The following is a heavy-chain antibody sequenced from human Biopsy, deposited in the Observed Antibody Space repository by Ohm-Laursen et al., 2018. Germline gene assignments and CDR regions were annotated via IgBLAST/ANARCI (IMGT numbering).Heavy chain of an antibody. CDR2: AYPSGTT. V-gene: IGHV4-4*07. Sequence: GTLSLTCRLSGASITDYFWSWIWQPAGTGLERTGRAYPSGTTYYNPSLKGRVTISIDASKTQLSLKVTSVTTADTAVFYCAGSRGHYFNGLDVWGQGTAVIVSS. D-gene: IGHD3-10*01. CDR1: GASITDYF. CDR3: AGSRGHYFNGLDV. J-gene: IGHJ6*02.